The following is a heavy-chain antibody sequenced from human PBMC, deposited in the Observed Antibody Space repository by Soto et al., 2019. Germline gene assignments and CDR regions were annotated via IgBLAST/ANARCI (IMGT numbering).Heavy chain of an antibody. CDR3: ARQGQDSTFYFDY. V-gene: IGHV4-59*08. CDR1: GGSISSYY. CDR2: IYYSGST. D-gene: IGHD2-15*01. J-gene: IGHJ4*02. Sequence: PSETLSLTCTVSGGSISSYYWSWIRQPPGKGLEWIGYIYYSGSTNYNPSLKSRVTISVDTSKNQFSLKLSSVTAADTAVYYCARQGQDSTFYFDYWGQGTLVTVSS.